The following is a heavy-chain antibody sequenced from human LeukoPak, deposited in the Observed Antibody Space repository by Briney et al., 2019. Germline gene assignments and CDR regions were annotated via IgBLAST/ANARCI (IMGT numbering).Heavy chain of an antibody. J-gene: IGHJ3*02. CDR3: ARRMAYSSSSNAFDI. V-gene: IGHV5-51*01. CDR1: GYSFATYW. Sequence: GESLKISCKGSGYSFATYWIAWVRQMPGKGLEWMGIIYPGDSDTRYSSSFQGQVTISVDKSIRTAYLQWSSLKASDTAMYFCARRMAYSSSSNAFDIWGQGTSVTVS. D-gene: IGHD6-6*01. CDR2: IYPGDSDT.